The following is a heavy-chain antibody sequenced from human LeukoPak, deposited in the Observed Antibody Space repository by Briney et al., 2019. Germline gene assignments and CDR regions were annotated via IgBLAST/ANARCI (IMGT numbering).Heavy chain of an antibody. J-gene: IGHJ3*02. D-gene: IGHD2-15*01. V-gene: IGHV4-39*07. CDR2: IYYSGST. Sequence: PSETLSLTCTVSGGSISSSSYYWGWIRQPPGKGLEWIGSIYYSGSTYYNPSLKSRVTISVDTSKNQFSLKLSSVTAADTAVYYCASSESYCSGGSCVLVGAFDIWGQGTMVTVSS. CDR1: GGSISSSSYY. CDR3: ASSESYCSGGSCVLVGAFDI.